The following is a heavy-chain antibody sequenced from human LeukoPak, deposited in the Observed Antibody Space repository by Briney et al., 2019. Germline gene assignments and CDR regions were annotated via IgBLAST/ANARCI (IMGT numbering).Heavy chain of an antibody. CDR1: GVSFSGYY. Sequence: SETLSLTCAVYGVSFSGYYWSWIRQPPGKGLEWIGEINHSGSTNYNPSLKSRVTISVDTSKNQFSLKLSSVTAADTAVYYCARGGMIVVVFDYWGQGTLVTVSS. D-gene: IGHD3-22*01. J-gene: IGHJ4*02. CDR2: INHSGST. CDR3: ARGGMIVVVFDY. V-gene: IGHV4-34*01.